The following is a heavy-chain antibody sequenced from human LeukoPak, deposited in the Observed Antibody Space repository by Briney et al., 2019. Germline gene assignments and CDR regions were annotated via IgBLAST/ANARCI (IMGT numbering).Heavy chain of an antibody. CDR1: GYMFTNYW. CDR2: IDPGDSYT. J-gene: IGHJ4*02. CDR3: ARLKTIEMANPLDY. Sequence: GESLKISCEGSGYMFTNYWISWVRQMPGKGLEWLGRIDPGDSYTTYSPSFQGHVTISAVKSSATAYLQWSSLKASDTAMYYCARLKTIEMANPLDYWGQGTLVTVSS. V-gene: IGHV5-10-1*01. D-gene: IGHD5-24*01.